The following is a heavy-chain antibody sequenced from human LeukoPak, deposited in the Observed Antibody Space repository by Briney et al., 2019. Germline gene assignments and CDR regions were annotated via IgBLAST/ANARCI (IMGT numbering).Heavy chain of an antibody. CDR2: INPNSGGT. J-gene: IGHJ4*02. CDR3: ASNTYCSSTSCSAGDFDY. Sequence: ASVKVSCKASGYTFTGYYMHWVRQAPGQGLEWMGRINPNSGGTNYAQKFQGRVTMTRDTSISTAYMELSRLGSDDTAVYYCASNTYCSSTSCSAGDFDYWGQGTLVTVSS. V-gene: IGHV1-2*06. D-gene: IGHD2-2*01. CDR1: GYTFTGYY.